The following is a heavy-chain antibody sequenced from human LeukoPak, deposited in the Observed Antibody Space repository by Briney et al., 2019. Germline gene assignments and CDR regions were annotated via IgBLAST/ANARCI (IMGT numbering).Heavy chain of an antibody. CDR1: GFTFCSYA. CDR2: ISYDGSNK. Sequence: PGGSLRLSCAASGFTFCSYAMHWVRQAPGKGLEWVAVISYDGSNKYYADSVKGRFTISRDNSKNTLYLQMNSLRAEDTAVYYCARDSGGSYMGYLDYWGQGTLVTVSS. V-gene: IGHV3-30-3*01. D-gene: IGHD1-26*01. J-gene: IGHJ4*02. CDR3: ARDSGGSYMGYLDY.